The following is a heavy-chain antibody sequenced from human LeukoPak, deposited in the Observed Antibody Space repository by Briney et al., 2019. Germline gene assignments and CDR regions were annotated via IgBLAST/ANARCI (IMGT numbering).Heavy chain of an antibody. CDR2: IIPIFGTA. J-gene: IGHJ4*02. V-gene: IGHV1-69*13. CDR1: GYTFATYG. D-gene: IGHD6-6*01. Sequence: ASVKVSCKASGYTFATYGISWVRQAPGQGLEWMGGIIPIFGTANYAQKFQGRVTITADESTSTAYMELSSLRSEDTAVYYCARGSPVSSSSFFDYWGQGTLVTVSS. CDR3: ARGSPVSSSSFFDY.